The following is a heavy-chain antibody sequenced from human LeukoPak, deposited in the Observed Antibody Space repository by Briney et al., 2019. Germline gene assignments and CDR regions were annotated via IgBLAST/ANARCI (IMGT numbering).Heavy chain of an antibody. CDR1: GFTFSSYW. D-gene: IGHD1-7*01. CDR2: IKQDGSEK. J-gene: IGHJ4*02. V-gene: IGHV3-7*01. Sequence: GGSLRLSCAASGFTFSSYWMSWVRQAPGKGLEWVANIKQDGSEKYYVDSVKGRFTISRDNAKNSLYLQMNSLRAEDTAVYYCARADEIDWNYETFDYWGQGTLVTVSS. CDR3: ARADEIDWNYETFDY.